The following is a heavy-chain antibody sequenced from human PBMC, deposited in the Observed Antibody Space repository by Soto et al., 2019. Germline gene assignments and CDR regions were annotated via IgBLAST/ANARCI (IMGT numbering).Heavy chain of an antibody. CDR2: IYYSGST. J-gene: IGHJ4*02. Sequence: SETLSLTCTVSGGSISSYYWSWIRQPPGKGLEWIGYIYYSGSTNYNPSLKSRVTISVDTSKNQFSLKLSSVTAADTAVYYCASGGWGATAYDYWGQGTLVTVSS. D-gene: IGHD1-26*01. CDR1: GGSISSYY. V-gene: IGHV4-59*01. CDR3: ASGGWGATAYDY.